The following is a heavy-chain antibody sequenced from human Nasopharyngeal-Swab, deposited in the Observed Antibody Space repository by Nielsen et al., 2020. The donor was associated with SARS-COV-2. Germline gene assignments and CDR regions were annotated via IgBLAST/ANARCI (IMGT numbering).Heavy chain of an antibody. CDR3: VRANSGSYFDY. V-gene: IGHV4-31*02. J-gene: IGHJ4*02. Sequence: WIRQPPGKGLEWIGYIYYSGSTYYNPSLKSRVTISVDTSKNQFSLKLSSVTAADTAVYYCVRANSGSYFDYWGQGTLVTVSS. D-gene: IGHD1-26*01. CDR2: IYYSGST.